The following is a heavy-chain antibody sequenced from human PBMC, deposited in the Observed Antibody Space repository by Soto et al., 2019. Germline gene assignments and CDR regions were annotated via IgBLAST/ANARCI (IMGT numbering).Heavy chain of an antibody. CDR1: GFTFSSYA. J-gene: IGHJ1*01. CDR3: AKAEGGTWGTEYFQY. D-gene: IGHD7-27*01. V-gene: IGHV3-23*01. Sequence: VQLLESGGALVQPGGSLRLSCAASGFTFSSYAMTWVRQAPGRGLEWVSLITGSAGDTYYGDSVKGRFTISRDNSKNTLFLQMNSLRVEDTAVYFCAKAEGGTWGTEYFQYWGPGTLVTVSS. CDR2: ITGSAGDT.